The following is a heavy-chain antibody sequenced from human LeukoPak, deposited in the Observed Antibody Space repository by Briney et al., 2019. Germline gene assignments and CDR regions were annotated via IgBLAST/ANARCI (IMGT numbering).Heavy chain of an antibody. CDR1: GFIFTNAW. V-gene: IGHV3-20*04. J-gene: IGHJ6*03. CDR3: ASSPLLTGYYYYMDV. Sequence: GGPLRLSCAASGFIFTNAWMTWVRRAPGKGLEWVSGINWNGGSTGYADSVKGRFTISRDNAKNSLYLQMNSLRAEDTALYFCASSPLLTGYYYYMDVWGKGTTVTVSS. D-gene: IGHD3-9*01. CDR2: INWNGGST.